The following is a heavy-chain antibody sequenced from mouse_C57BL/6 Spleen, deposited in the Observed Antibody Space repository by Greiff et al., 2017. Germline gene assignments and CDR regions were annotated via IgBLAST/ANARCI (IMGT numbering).Heavy chain of an antibody. J-gene: IGHJ3*01. CDR2: IDPGDGDT. Sequence: VQLQQPGAELVKPGASVKMSCKASGYAFSSYWMNWVKQRPGKGLEWIGQIDPGDGDTNYNKKFKGKATLTADKSSSTAYMQLSSLTSEDSAVYFCANPAGVGDGYYGFAYWGQGPLVTVAA. CDR1: GYAFSSYW. V-gene: IGHV1-80*01. D-gene: IGHD2-3*01. CDR3: ANPAGVGDGYYGFAY.